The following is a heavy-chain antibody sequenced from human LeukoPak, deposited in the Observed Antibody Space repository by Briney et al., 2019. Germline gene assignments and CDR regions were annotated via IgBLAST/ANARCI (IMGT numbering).Heavy chain of an antibody. Sequence: GRSLRLSCAASGFTFSTYGLHWVRQAPGKGLEWVAVISSDGSYKYYADSVKGRFTISRDNSKNTLYLQMNSLRVEDTAVYYCARRGSTMVRGVIMGPDYWGRGTLVTVSS. D-gene: IGHD3-10*01. CDR2: ISSDGSYK. V-gene: IGHV3-30*03. CDR3: ARRGSTMVRGVIMGPDY. J-gene: IGHJ4*02. CDR1: GFTFSTYG.